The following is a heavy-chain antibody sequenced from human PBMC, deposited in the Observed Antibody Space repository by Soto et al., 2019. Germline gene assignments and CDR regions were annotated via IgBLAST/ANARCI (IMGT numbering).Heavy chain of an antibody. V-gene: IGHV4-34*01. Sequence: SSETLSLTCAVYGGSFSGYIWTWIRQTPGKGLQWIGQINHSGNAIYNPSLKNRVTISIMSNNQFSLEMSSVTAADTAVYYCARAPRGNYGYPSYFDYWGQGTLVTVS. D-gene: IGHD3-10*01. CDR2: INHSGNA. J-gene: IGHJ4*02. CDR3: ARAPRGNYGYPSYFDY. CDR1: GGSFSGYI.